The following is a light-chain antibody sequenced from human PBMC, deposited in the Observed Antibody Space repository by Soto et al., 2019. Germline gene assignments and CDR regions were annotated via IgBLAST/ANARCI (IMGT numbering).Light chain of an antibody. J-gene: IGKJ3*01. Sequence: EIVLTQSPGTLSLSPGERATLSCRASQSVSSSYLAWYQQKPGQAPRLLIYGASSRATGIPDRFSGSGSGTDFTLTISRLEPEVFAVYYCQQYGSSLLFTFGPGTKVDIK. CDR2: GAS. CDR3: QQYGSSLLFT. CDR1: QSVSSSY. V-gene: IGKV3-20*01.